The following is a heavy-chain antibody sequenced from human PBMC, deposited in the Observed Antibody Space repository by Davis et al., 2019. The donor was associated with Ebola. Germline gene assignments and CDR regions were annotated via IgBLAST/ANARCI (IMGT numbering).Heavy chain of an antibody. CDR1: GFTFSSYW. Sequence: PGGSLRLSCAASGFTFSSYWMHWVRQTPGTGLVWVSNINGVATITNYADSVKGRFTISRDNAKNTLYLQMNSLRVEDAGLYFCARVATDWFDPWGQGTLVTVSS. CDR2: INGVATIT. J-gene: IGHJ5*02. V-gene: IGHV3-74*01. CDR3: ARVATDWFDP.